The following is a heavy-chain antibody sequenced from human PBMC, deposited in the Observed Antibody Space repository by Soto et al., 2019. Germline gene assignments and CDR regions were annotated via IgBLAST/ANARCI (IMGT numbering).Heavy chain of an antibody. V-gene: IGHV4-59*08. J-gene: IGHJ5*02. Sequence: SKTISLTCTVSGSSITSSYWNWFRQSPGKGLEWIGQISDRGDINYNPPLESRVAISTDTSKNQVSLTLTAVNAADTAVYFCPRGRNVFGPGRRGPLSPCSS. CDR3: PRGRNVFGP. CDR2: ISDRGDI. CDR1: GSSITSSY.